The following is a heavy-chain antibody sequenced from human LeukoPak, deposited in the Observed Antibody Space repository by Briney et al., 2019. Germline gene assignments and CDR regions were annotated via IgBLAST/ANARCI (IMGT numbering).Heavy chain of an antibody. D-gene: IGHD3-22*01. CDR1: GGSISSYY. Sequence: PSETLSLTCTVSGGSISSYYWSWIRQPPGKGLEWIGYIYYSGSTNYNPSLKSRVTISVDTSKNQFSLKLSPVTAADTAVYYCARNYYDSSGYYGDAFDIWGQGTMVTVSS. J-gene: IGHJ3*02. CDR3: ARNYYDSSGYYGDAFDI. CDR2: IYYSGST. V-gene: IGHV4-59*08.